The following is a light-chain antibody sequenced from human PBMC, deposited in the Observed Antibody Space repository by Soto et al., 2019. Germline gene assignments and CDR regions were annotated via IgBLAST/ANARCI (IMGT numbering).Light chain of an antibody. CDR3: QQYGSEPQT. V-gene: IGKV3-20*01. CDR1: QSVSSSY. CDR2: DAS. Sequence: EIVLTQSPGTLSLSPGERATLSCRASQSVSSSYLAWYQQKPGQAPRLLIYDASSRGTGIPDRFSGSGSGTDFPVTISRLEPEDCAVYYCQQYGSEPQTFGQGNKVEIK. J-gene: IGKJ1*01.